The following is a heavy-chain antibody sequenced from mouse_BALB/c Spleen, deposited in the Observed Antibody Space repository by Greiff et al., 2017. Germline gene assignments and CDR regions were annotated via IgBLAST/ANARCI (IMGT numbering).Heavy chain of an antibody. D-gene: IGHD3-3*01. V-gene: IGHV14-3*02. CDR3: ARRGRGDAMDY. Sequence: EVQLQQSGAELVKPGASVKLSCTASGFNIKDTYMHWVKQRPEQGLEWIGRIDPANGNTKYDPKFQGKATITADTSSNTAYLQPSSLTSEDTAVYYCARRGRGDAMDYWGQGTSVTVSS. J-gene: IGHJ4*01. CDR1: GFNIKDTY. CDR2: IDPANGNT.